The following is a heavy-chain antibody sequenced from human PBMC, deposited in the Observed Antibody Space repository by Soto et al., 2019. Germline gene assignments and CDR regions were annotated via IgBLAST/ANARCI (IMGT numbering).Heavy chain of an antibody. Sequence: QTLSLTCSISGDSVSSNSAAWNWIRQSPSRGLEWLGRTYYRSKWYNDYAVSVKSRITINPDTSKNQFSLQLNYVTPEDTAVYCRALECVILIWFGELLDNWLYPWGGGTGFTVAS. V-gene: IGHV6-1*01. CDR2: TYYRSKWYN. CDR3: ALECVILIWFGELLDNWLYP. D-gene: IGHD3-10*01. CDR1: GDSVSSNSAA. J-gene: IGHJ5*02.